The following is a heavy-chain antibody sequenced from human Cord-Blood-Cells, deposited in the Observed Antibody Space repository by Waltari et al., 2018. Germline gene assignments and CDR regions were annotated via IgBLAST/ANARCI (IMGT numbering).Heavy chain of an antibody. CDR1: GASISSYS. V-gene: IGHV4-59*01. J-gene: IGHJ4*02. CDR2: IYYSGST. D-gene: IGHD5-12*01. CDR3: ARLAAGYSGYDFDY. Sequence: QVQLQESGPGLVKPSETLSLACTVPGASISSYSWSWIRQPPGKGLEWIGYIYYSGSTSYHPSVKSRVTISVDTYKIQFSLKRSSVTAEDTAVYYCARLAAGYSGYDFDYWGQGTLVTVSS.